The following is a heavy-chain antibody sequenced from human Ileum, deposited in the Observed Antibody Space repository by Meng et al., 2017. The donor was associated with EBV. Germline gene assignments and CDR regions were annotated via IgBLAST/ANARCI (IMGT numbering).Heavy chain of an antibody. Sequence: QVQVQQLGAGLLKPSETLSLTCAVYGGPLSGYDWSWIRQSPGRGLEWLGQIKDTGGGGYNPSLKSRMTMSADTSTNQFSLKLTSVTAADTAVYFCRHAYCNDDGCTDHRGQGSLVTVS. J-gene: IGHJ4*02. V-gene: IGHV4-34*01. CDR3: RHAYCNDDGCTDH. CDR2: IKDTGGG. CDR1: GGPLSGYD. D-gene: IGHD2-21*01.